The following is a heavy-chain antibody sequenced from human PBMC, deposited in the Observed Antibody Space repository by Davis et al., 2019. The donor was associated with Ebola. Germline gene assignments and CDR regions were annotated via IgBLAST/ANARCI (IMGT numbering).Heavy chain of an antibody. CDR1: GFTFNNYA. Sequence: GESLKISCAASGFTFNNYAMTWVRQAPGKGLEWVSSVSTSDIITYYADSVKGRFTISRDNSKNSVYLQMNSLTADDTAVYYCAKDSQRVWYGSGSFSDYWGQGTLVTVSS. CDR2: VSTSDIIT. V-gene: IGHV3-23*01. J-gene: IGHJ4*02. D-gene: IGHD3-10*01. CDR3: AKDSQRVWYGSGSFSDY.